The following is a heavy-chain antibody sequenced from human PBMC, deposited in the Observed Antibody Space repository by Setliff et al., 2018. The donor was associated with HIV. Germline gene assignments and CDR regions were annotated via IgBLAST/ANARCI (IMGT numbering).Heavy chain of an antibody. Sequence: PSETLSLSCAASGFSVSSPYMSWVRQAPGKGLEWVSVIYSGDSGGSTYYADSVKGRFTISRDNSKNTLYLQMNSLRAEDTAVYYCARDTTDDNSIFPYWGQGTLVTVSS. CDR1: GFSVSSPY. V-gene: IGHV3-53*05. J-gene: IGHJ4*02. D-gene: IGHD3-22*01. CDR2: IYSGDSGGST. CDR3: ARDTTDDNSIFPY.